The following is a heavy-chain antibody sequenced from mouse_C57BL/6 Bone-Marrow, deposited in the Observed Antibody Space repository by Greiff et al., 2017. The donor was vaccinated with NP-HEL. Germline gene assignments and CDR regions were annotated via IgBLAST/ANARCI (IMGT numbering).Heavy chain of an antibody. CDR2: IDPENGDT. J-gene: IGHJ2*01. D-gene: IGHD1-1*01. CDR3: TTGPTTVVAGSYFDD. V-gene: IGHV14-4*01. CDR1: GFNIKDDY. Sequence: VQLQQSGAELVRPGASVKLSCTASGFNIKDDYMHWVKQRPEQGLEWIGWIDPENGDTEYASKFQGKATITADTSSNTAYLQLSSLTSEDTAVYYCTTGPTTVVAGSYFDDWGQGTTLTVSS.